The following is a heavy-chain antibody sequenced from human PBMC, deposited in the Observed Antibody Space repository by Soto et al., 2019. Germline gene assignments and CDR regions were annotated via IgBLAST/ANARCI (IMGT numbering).Heavy chain of an antibody. CDR1: GFTFSSYA. CDR2: ISGSGANT. D-gene: IGHD5-18*01. CDR3: VRERSGYSYADS. V-gene: IGHV3-23*01. Sequence: EVQLLDSGGGLVQPGGSLRLSCVASGFTFSSYAMSWVRQAPGKGLGWVSAISGSGANTYYADSVKGRFTISRDNSKNTLYLQMNSLRAEDSAMYYCVRERSGYSYADSWGQGTLVTVSS. J-gene: IGHJ4*02.